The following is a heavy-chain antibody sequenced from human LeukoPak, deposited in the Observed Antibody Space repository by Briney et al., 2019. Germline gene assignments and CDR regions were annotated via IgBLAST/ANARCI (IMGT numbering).Heavy chain of an antibody. CDR2: IYYSGST. J-gene: IGHJ3*02. D-gene: IGHD4-17*01. CDR3: ARVSVPTVITKALWMAAFDI. Sequence: ASETLSLTCTVSGGSISSSSYYWGWIRQPPGKGLEWIGSIYYSGSTYYNPSLKSRVTISVDTSKNQFSLKLSSVTAADTAVYYCARVSVPTVITKALWMAAFDIWGQGTMVTVSS. CDR1: GGSISSSSYY. V-gene: IGHV4-39*07.